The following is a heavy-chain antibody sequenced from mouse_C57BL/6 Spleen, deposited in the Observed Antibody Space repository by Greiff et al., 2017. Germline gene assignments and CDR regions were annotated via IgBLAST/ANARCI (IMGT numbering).Heavy chain of an antibody. V-gene: IGHV14-1*01. CDR2: IDPEDGDT. CDR1: GFNIKDYY. J-gene: IGHJ3*01. CDR3: TTEASSGTGFAY. Sequence: DVQLQESGAELVRPGASVKLSCTASGFNIKDYYMHWVKQRPEQGLEWIGRIDPEDGDTEYAPKFQGKATMTADTSSNTAYLQLSSLTSEDTAVYYCTTEASSGTGFAYWGQGTLVTVSA. D-gene: IGHD3-2*02.